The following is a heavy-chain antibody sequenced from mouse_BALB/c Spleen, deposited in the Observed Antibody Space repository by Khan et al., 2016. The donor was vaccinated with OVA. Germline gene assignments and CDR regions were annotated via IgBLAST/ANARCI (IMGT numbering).Heavy chain of an antibody. V-gene: IGHV1-20*02. J-gene: IGHJ2*01. CDR3: ARNYGSDFDY. D-gene: IGHD1-1*01. CDR1: GYSFTGYF. CDR2: INPHIGET. Sequence: VQLKQSGPELVKPGASVKISCKASGYSFTGYFMNWVMQSHGKSLEWIGRINPHIGETFYNQKFTGKATLTVDESSSTAHMELRSLASEDSAVYYCARNYGSDFDYWGQGTTLTVSS.